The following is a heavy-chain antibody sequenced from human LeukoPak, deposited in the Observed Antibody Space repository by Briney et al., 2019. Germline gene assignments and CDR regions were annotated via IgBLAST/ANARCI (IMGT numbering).Heavy chain of an antibody. CDR3: ARGYSSTMRTTGNDY. D-gene: IGHD1-1*01. V-gene: IGHV1-8*01. J-gene: IGHJ4*02. CDR2: MNPNSGNT. CDR1: GYTFTSQD. Sequence: ASVKVSCKASGYTFTSQDINWVRQATGQGLEWMGWMNPNSGNTGYAQKFQGRVIMTGDTSINTAYMELYSLRSDDTAVYYCARGYSSTMRTTGNDYWGQGTLVTVSS.